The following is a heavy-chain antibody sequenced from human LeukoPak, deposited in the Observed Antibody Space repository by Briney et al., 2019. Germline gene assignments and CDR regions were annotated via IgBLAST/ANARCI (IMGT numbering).Heavy chain of an antibody. CDR1: GFTFSSYS. D-gene: IGHD1-14*01. CDR3: ARGTPIGYDAFDI. V-gene: IGHV3-21*01. J-gene: IGHJ3*02. Sequence: PGGSLRLSCAASGFTFSSYSMNWVRQAPGKGLEWVSSISSSSSYIYYADSVKGRFTISRDNAKNSLYLQMNSLRAEDTAVYYCARGTPIGYDAFDIWGQGTMVTVSS. CDR2: ISSSSSYI.